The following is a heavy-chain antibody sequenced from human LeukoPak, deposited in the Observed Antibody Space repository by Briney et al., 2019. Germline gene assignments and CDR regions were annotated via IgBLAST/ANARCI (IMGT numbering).Heavy chain of an antibody. CDR3: ASQYSSSSEVGY. Sequence: PGGSLRLSCAASGFTFSSYWMHWVRQAPGKGLEWVSSISSSSSYIYYADSVKGRFTISRDNAKNSLYLQMNSLRAEDTAVYYCASQYSSSSEVGYWGQGTLVTVSS. CDR1: GFTFSSYW. CDR2: ISSSSSYI. J-gene: IGHJ4*02. V-gene: IGHV3-21*01. D-gene: IGHD6-6*01.